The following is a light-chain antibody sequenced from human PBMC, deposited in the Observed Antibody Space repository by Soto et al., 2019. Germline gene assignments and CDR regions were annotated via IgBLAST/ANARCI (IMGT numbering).Light chain of an antibody. J-gene: IGKJ5*01. V-gene: IGKV3-20*01. CDR3: KQYGSS. CDR1: ESVASSY. Sequence: EIVLTQSPGTLSLSPVERATLSCRASESVASSYLAWYQQIPGQAPRLLIYGASSRATGIPDRFSGSGSGTDFALTITRMEPEDFAVYYCKQYGSSFGQGTRLEIK. CDR2: GAS.